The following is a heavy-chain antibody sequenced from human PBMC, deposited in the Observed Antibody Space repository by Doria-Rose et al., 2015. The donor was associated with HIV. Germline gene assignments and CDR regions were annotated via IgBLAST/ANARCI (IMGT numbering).Heavy chain of an antibody. J-gene: IGHJ4*02. CDR1: GVSLSSPGMG. V-gene: IGHV2-26*01. Sequence: QESGPVLVKPTETLTLTCTVSGVSLSSPGMGVSWIRQPPGKALEWLANIFSDDERSYKTSLKSRLTISRCTSKSKVVLTMTDMDPVDTATYYCARIKSSRWYHKYYFDFWGQGTLVIVSA. D-gene: IGHD6-13*01. CDR3: ARIKSSRWYHKYYFDF. CDR2: IFSDDER.